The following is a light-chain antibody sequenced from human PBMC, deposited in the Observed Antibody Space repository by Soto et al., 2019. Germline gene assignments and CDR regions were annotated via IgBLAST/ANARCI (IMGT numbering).Light chain of an antibody. CDR2: DVN. Sequence: QSALTQPASVSGSPGQSITLSCTGTSSDIGGYDYVSWYQRHPGKAPKLIIYDVNNRPSGVSNLFSGSKSGNTASLTISGLQAEDEADYYRTSYASGSSHVVFGGGTKLTVL. V-gene: IGLV2-14*01. J-gene: IGLJ2*01. CDR1: SSDIGGYDY. CDR3: TSYASGSSHVV.